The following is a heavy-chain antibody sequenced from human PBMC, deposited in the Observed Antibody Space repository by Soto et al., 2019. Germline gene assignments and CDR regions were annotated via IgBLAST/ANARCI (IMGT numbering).Heavy chain of an antibody. D-gene: IGHD2-2*01. J-gene: IGHJ6*02. Sequence: PGGSLRLSCAASGFTFSNYGMHWVRQAPGRGLEWVALIWSDGGNKYYGDSVKGRFTISKDNSKNILYLQMNSLRAEDTAVYYCAREGLGFCSSASCYGVDVWGQGTTVTVSS. V-gene: IGHV3-33*01. CDR3: AREGLGFCSSASCYGVDV. CDR2: IWSDGGNK. CDR1: GFTFSNYG.